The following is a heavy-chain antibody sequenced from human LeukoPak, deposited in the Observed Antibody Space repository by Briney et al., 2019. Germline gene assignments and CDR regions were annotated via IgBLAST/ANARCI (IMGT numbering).Heavy chain of an antibody. J-gene: IGHJ3*02. Sequence: GGSLRLSCVAPGYIFSDSWMYWVPHAPGRGLVGVSRISENGRTTTYAESVKGRFTISRDNAKNSLYLQMNSLRAEDTAVYYCAKGILWFGEFDAFDIWGQGTMVTVSS. V-gene: IGHV3-74*01. CDR1: GYIFSDSW. D-gene: IGHD3-10*01. CDR2: ISENGRTT. CDR3: AKGILWFGEFDAFDI.